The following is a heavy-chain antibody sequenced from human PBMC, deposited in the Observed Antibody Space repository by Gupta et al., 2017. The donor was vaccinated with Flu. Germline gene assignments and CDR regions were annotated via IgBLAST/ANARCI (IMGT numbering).Heavy chain of an antibody. D-gene: IGHD3-22*01. CDR3: ARETLTMIVVGNPYYFDY. Sequence: QVQLVESGGGVVQPGRSLRLSCAASGFTFSSYGMHWVRQAPGKGLGWVAVIWYDGSNKYYADSVKGRFTISRDNSKNTLYLQMNSLRAEDTAVYYCARETLTMIVVGNPYYFDYWGQGTLVTVSS. V-gene: IGHV3-33*01. CDR2: IWYDGSNK. CDR1: GFTFSSYG. J-gene: IGHJ4*02.